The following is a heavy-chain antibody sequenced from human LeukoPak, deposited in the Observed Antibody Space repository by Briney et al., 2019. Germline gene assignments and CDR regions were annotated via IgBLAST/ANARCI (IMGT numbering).Heavy chain of an antibody. J-gene: IGHJ4*02. CDR1: GYSFTSFW. CDR2: IDPSDSYT. CDR3: ARESGYDSDY. D-gene: IGHD5-12*01. Sequence: GESLKISCKGSGYSFTSFWITWVRQMPGKGLEWMGKIDPSDSYTNYSPSFQGHVTISADKSISTAYLQWSSLKASDTAMYYCARESGYDSDYWGQGTLVTASS. V-gene: IGHV5-10-1*01.